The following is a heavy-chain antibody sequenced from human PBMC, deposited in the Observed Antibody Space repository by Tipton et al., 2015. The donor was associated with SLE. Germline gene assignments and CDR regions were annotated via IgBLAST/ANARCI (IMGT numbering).Heavy chain of an antibody. CDR2: IYTSGST. Sequence: TLSLTCTVSGGSISSYYWSWIRQPPGKGLEWIGYIYTSGSTNYNPSLKSRVTISVDTSKNQFSLKLSPVTAADTAVYYCARGKISWAIFVVKNYFDSWGQGTLVTVSS. J-gene: IGHJ4*02. D-gene: IGHD4-23*01. CDR1: GGSISSYY. V-gene: IGHV4-4*09. CDR3: ARGKISWAIFVVKNYFDS.